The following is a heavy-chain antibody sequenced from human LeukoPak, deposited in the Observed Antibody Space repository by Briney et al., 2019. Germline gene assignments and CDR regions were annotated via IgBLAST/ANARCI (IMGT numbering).Heavy chain of an antibody. D-gene: IGHD4-17*01. CDR1: GGSISSSSYY. J-gene: IGHJ5*02. V-gene: IGHV4-39*01. CDR2: IYFSGYA. CDR3: ARHHGFPPTVNWFDP. Sequence: SETLSLTCIVSGGSISSSSYYWGWIRQPPGKGLEWLGSIYFSGYAYYNPSLKSRVTISVDTSKNQFSLKESSVTAADTAVYYCARHHGFPPTVNWFDPWGQGTLVTVSS.